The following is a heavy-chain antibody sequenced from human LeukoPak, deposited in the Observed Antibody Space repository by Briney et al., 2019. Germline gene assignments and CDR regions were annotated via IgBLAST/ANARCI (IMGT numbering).Heavy chain of an antibody. CDR1: GFTFSSYG. CDR3: AKEGAVAGSMWFDL. D-gene: IGHD6-19*01. CDR2: VSSDGGTT. V-gene: IGHV3-30*18. Sequence: QAGGSLRLSCAASGFTFSSYGIHWVRRAPDKGLEWVTVVSSDGGTTYYTDSVKGRFTISRDNSKNTVYVQMNSLRAEDTAVYYCAKEGAVAGSMWFDLWGQGALVTVSS. J-gene: IGHJ5*02.